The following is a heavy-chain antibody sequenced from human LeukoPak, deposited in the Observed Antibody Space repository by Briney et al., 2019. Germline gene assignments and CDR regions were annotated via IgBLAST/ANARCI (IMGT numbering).Heavy chain of an antibody. V-gene: IGHV3-53*01. J-gene: IGHJ6*03. CDR3: ARAPRRGVMDV. D-gene: IGHD3-10*01. CDR1: GFTVSSNY. CDR2: IYSGGST. Sequence: GGSLRLSCAASGFTVSSNYMSWVRQAPGKGLEWVSVIYSGGSTYYADSVKGRFTISRDNAQNSLHLQMNSLRAEDTAVYYCARAPRRGVMDVWGKGTTVSVSS.